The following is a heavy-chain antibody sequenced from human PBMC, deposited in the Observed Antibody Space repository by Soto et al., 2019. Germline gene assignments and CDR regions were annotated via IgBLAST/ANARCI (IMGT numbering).Heavy chain of an antibody. CDR2: VFHSGNT. Sequence: QVQLQESGPGLENPSGTLSLTCDVSGDSVSSSHWWSWVRQPPGKGVEWIGEVFHSGNTNYNTSLKSRVTISVEKSTNPFSLKVSSMTAADTAVYYCASDPYGSGTSFDYWGQGTLVTVSS. CDR1: GDSVSSSHW. CDR3: ASDPYGSGTSFDY. D-gene: IGHD3-10*01. V-gene: IGHV4-4*02. J-gene: IGHJ4*02.